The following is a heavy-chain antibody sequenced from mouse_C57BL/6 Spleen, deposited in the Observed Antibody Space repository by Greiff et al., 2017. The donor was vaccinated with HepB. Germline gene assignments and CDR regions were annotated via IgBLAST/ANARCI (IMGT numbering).Heavy chain of an antibody. CDR3: AREGGGGYYLFAY. CDR1: GYTFTSYW. Sequence: QVQLQQPGAELVKPGASVKLSCKASGYTFTSYWMHWVKQRPGQGLEWIGMIHPNSGSTNYNEKFKSKATLTVDKSSSTAYMQLSSLTSEDSAVYYCAREGGGGYYLFAYWGQGTLVTVSA. D-gene: IGHD2-3*01. V-gene: IGHV1-64*01. J-gene: IGHJ3*01. CDR2: IHPNSGST.